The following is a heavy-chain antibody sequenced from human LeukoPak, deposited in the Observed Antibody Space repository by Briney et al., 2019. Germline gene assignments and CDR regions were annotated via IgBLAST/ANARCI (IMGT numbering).Heavy chain of an antibody. CDR2: ISAYNGNT. D-gene: IGHD3-22*01. J-gene: IGHJ4*02. CDR3: ARARTYYYDSSGLFDY. Sequence: ASVTVSCKASGYTFASYGISWVRQAPGQGLEWMGWISAYNGNTNYAQKLQGRVTMTTDTSTSTAYMELRSLRSDDTAVYYCARARTYYYDSSGLFDYGGQGTLVTVSS. CDR1: GYTFASYG. V-gene: IGHV1-18*01.